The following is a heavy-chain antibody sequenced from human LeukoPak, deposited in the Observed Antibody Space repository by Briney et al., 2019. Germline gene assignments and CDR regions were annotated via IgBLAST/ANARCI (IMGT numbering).Heavy chain of an antibody. J-gene: IGHJ5*02. CDR1: GLTGSHNY. V-gene: IGHV3-53*01. Sequence: GGSLRLSCAASGLTGSHNYVSWVRRAPGKGLEWVSAIHTSGDTCYADSVKGRFTISRDTSKNTLYLQVNSLRVEDTAVYYCIVFGDSNHWGQGTLVTVSS. CDR3: IVFGDSNH. D-gene: IGHD4-17*01. CDR2: IHTSGDT.